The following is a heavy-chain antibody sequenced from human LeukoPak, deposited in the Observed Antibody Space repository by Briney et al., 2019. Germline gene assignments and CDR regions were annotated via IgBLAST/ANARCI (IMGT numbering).Heavy chain of an antibody. CDR2: IYSGGST. CDR1: GFTVSSNY. Sequence: PGGSLRLSCAASGFTVSSNYMSWVRQAPGKGLEWVSVIYSGGSTYYADSVKGRFTISRDNSKNTLYLQMNSLRAEDTAVYYCAREVGSSGWYSYYYYYGMDVWGQGTTVTVSS. D-gene: IGHD6-19*01. V-gene: IGHV3-53*05. CDR3: AREVGSSGWYSYYYYYGMDV. J-gene: IGHJ6*02.